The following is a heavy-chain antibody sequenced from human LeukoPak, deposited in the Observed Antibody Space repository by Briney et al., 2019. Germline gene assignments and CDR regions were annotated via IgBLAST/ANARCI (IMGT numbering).Heavy chain of an antibody. J-gene: IGHJ6*02. CDR3: AREGSMEQDYYYGMDV. V-gene: IGHV1-69*10. CDR1: GGTFSSYA. CDR2: IIPILGIA. D-gene: IGHD2/OR15-2a*01. Sequence: SVKVSCKASGGTFSSYAISWVRQAPGQGLEWMGGIIPILGIANYAQKFQGRVTTTADKSTSTAYMELSSLRSEDTAVYYCAREGSMEQDYYYGMDVWGQGTTVTVSS.